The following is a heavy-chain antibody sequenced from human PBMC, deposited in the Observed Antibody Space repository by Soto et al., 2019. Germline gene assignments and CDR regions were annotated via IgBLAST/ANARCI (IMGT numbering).Heavy chain of an antibody. Sequence: QVPLVQSGAEVKKPGASVKVSCKASGYTFTSYDINWVRQATGQGLAWMGWRNHNSGNTGYAQKFQGRVTMTRNTSITTADMELSSLRSEDTAVYYCARGRQRSGKGYYMDVWGKGTTVTVSS. J-gene: IGHJ6*03. CDR1: GYTFTSYD. V-gene: IGHV1-8*01. D-gene: IGHD3-10*01. CDR2: RNHNSGNT. CDR3: ARGRQRSGKGYYMDV.